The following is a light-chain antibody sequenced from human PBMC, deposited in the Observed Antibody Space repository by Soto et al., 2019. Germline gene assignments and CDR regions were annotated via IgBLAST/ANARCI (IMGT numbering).Light chain of an antibody. CDR3: QQSYSSPRR. Sequence: DIQMTQSPSTLSAHVEDIVPISCRASQSINNYLNWYQQKPGKASNLLIYAASSLQSGVPSRFSGSGSGTDFTLTISSLQPEDFATYYCQQSYSSPRRFGQGTKVDI. CDR1: QSINNY. CDR2: AAS. J-gene: IGKJ1*01. V-gene: IGKV1-39*01.